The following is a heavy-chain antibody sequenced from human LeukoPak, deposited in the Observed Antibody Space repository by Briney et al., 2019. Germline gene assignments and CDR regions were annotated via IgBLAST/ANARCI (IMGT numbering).Heavy chain of an antibody. V-gene: IGHV1-69*05. D-gene: IGHD3-3*01. CDR2: IIPIFGTA. Sequence: ASVKVSCKASGGTFSSYAISWVRQAPGQGPEWMGGIIPIFGTANYAQKFQGRVTITTDESTSTAYMELSSLRSEDTAVYYCARPFGVVIGPDYYYMDVWGKGTTVTVSS. J-gene: IGHJ6*03. CDR3: ARPFGVVIGPDYYYMDV. CDR1: GGTFSSYA.